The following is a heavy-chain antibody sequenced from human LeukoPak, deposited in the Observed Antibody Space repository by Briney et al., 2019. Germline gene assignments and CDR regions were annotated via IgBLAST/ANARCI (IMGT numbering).Heavy chain of an antibody. Sequence: GGSLRLSCAASGFTFSSYWMSWVRQAPGKGLEWVANIQQDGSEKYYVDSVKGRFTISRDNAKNSLYLQMNSLRAEDTAVYYCAKGGGYEAQYYYYYLDVWGKGTTVTISS. CDR3: AKGGGYEAQYYYYYLDV. CDR2: IQQDGSEK. V-gene: IGHV3-7*01. J-gene: IGHJ6*03. D-gene: IGHD5-12*01. CDR1: GFTFSSYW.